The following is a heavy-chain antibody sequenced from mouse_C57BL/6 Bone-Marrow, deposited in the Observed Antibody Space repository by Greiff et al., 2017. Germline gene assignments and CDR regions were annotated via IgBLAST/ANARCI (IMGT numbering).Heavy chain of an antibody. D-gene: IGHD2-3*01. CDR3: TRLDGYLYAMDY. CDR1: GYTFTDYE. Sequence: SGAELVRPGASVTLSCKASGYTFTDYEMHWVKQTPVHGLEWIGAIDPETGGTAYNQKFKGKAILTADKSSSTAYMELRSLTSEDSAVYYCTRLDGYLYAMDYWGQGTSVTVSS. CDR2: IDPETGGT. V-gene: IGHV1-15*01. J-gene: IGHJ4*01.